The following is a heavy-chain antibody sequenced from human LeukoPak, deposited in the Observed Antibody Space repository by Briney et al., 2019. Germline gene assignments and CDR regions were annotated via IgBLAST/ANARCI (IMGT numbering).Heavy chain of an antibody. CDR2: ISGSGGST. D-gene: IGHD2-8*01. J-gene: IGHJ4*02. CDR1: GFTFSSYA. CDR3: AKSGGYCTNGVCCTPFDY. Sequence: PGGSLRLSCAASGFTFSSYAMSWVRQAPGKGLEWVSAISGSGGSTYYADSVKGRFTISRDNSKNTLYLQMNSLRAEDTAVYYCAKSGGYCTNGVCCTPFDYWGQGTLVTVSS. V-gene: IGHV3-23*01.